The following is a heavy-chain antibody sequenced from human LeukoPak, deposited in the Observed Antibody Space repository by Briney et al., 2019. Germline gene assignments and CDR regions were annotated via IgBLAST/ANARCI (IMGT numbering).Heavy chain of an antibody. J-gene: IGHJ4*02. CDR3: TTEEDDFWSGYYMRSFDY. Sequence: GGSLRLSCTASGFTFSSYWMTWVRQAPGKGLEWVANIKQDGSEKYYVDSVKGRFTISRDNAENSLYLQMNSLRAEDTAVYYCTTEEDDFWSGYYMRSFDYWGQGTLVTVSS. D-gene: IGHD3-3*01. V-gene: IGHV3-7*01. CDR2: IKQDGSEK. CDR1: GFTFSSYW.